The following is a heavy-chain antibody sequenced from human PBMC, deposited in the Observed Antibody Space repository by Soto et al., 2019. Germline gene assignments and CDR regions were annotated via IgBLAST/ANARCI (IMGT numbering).Heavy chain of an antibody. CDR1: GGTFSSYT. CDR2: IIPILGIA. V-gene: IGHV1-69*04. Sequence: ASVKVSCKASGGTFSSYTIIWVRQAPGQGLEWMGRIIPILGIANYAQKFQGRVTITADKSTSTAYMELSSLRSEDTAVYYCARDCSGGSCPGDYYYYMDVWGKGTTVTVSS. D-gene: IGHD2-15*01. J-gene: IGHJ6*03. CDR3: ARDCSGGSCPGDYYYYMDV.